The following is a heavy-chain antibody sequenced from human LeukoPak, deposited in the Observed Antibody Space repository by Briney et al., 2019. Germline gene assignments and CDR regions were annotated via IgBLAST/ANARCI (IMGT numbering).Heavy chain of an antibody. CDR2: IYSGGTT. CDR3: ARRELYYFDY. J-gene: IGHJ4*02. CDR1: GFIVSSDY. D-gene: IGHD1-7*01. V-gene: IGHV3-53*01. Sequence: PGGSLRLSCAASGFIVSSDYMSWVRQAPGKGLEWVSVIYSGGTTYYADSVKGRFTISRDNSKNTLYLQMNSLRAEDTAVYYCARRELYYFDYWGQGTLVTVSS.